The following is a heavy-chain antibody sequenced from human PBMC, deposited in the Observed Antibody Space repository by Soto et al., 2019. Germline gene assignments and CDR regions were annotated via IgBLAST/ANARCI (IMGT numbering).Heavy chain of an antibody. CDR2: FMPVVGTS. D-gene: IGHD2-2*01. Sequence: QVQLVQSGAEVKKPGSSVKVSCKASGYKFTRHAINWVRHAPGQGLEWMGGFMPVVGTSDYSRKFQGRVTFTADTSTSTAYMELRSLRSDDTAVYYCARVVPGAEAWFGPWGQGTLVTVSS. J-gene: IGHJ5*02. CDR1: GYKFTRHA. CDR3: ARVVPGAEAWFGP. V-gene: IGHV1-69*06.